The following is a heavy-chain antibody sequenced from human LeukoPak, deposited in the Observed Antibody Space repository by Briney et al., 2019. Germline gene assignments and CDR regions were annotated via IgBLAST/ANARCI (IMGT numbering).Heavy chain of an antibody. CDR3: VKSEEPGTTLSWFDP. V-gene: IGHV3-64D*09. Sequence: GGSLRLSCSAFGFTFSSYAMHWVRQAPGKGLEYVSAISSNGGSTYYADSVKGRFTISRDNSKNTLYLQMSSLRAEDTAVYYCVKSEEPGTTLSWFDPWGQGTLVTVSS. J-gene: IGHJ5*02. CDR1: GFTFSSYA. D-gene: IGHD1-7*01. CDR2: ISSNGGST.